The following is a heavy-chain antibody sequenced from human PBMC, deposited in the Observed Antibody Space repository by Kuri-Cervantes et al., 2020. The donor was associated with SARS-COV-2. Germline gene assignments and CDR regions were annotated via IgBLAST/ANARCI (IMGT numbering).Heavy chain of an antibody. CDR2: IYYSGTT. J-gene: IGHJ3*02. Sequence: SETLSLTCTVSGDSISSGSYYWGWIRQPPGKGLEWIGTIYYSGTTYYKPSLKSRVTISVDTSKNQFSLKLSSVTAADTAVYYCARAGEWLFGDAFDIWGQGTMVTVSS. CDR3: ARAGEWLFGDAFDI. V-gene: IGHV4-39*07. CDR1: GDSISSGSYY. D-gene: IGHD3-3*01.